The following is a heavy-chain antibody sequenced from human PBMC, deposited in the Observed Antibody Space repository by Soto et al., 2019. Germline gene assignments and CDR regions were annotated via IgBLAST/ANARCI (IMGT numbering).Heavy chain of an antibody. D-gene: IGHD4-17*01. V-gene: IGHV3-11*05. CDR2: ISSSSSYT. J-gene: IGHJ6*02. Sequence: QVQLVESGGGLVKPGGSLRLSCAASGFTFSDYYMSWIRQAPGKGLEWVSYISSSSSYTNYADSVKGRFTISRDNAKNSLYLQMNSLRAEDTAVYYCARSSYADYEFYYYYGMDVWGQGTTVTVSS. CDR3: ARSSYADYEFYYYYGMDV. CDR1: GFTFSDYY.